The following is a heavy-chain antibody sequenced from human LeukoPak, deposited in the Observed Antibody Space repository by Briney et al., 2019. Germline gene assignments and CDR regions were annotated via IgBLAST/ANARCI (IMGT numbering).Heavy chain of an antibody. Sequence: GGSLRLSCEVSEISFSSFHLNWVRQAPGKGLEWVSSISSRGSYIYYADSVKGRFTTSRDYTRSSMYLQMNSLRAEDTAVYYCARGPRDTATVAYYYYGMDIWGQGTTVTVS. J-gene: IGHJ6*02. CDR3: ARGPRDTATVAYYYYGMDI. CDR2: ISSRGSYI. V-gene: IGHV3-21*01. D-gene: IGHD5-18*01. CDR1: EISFSSFH.